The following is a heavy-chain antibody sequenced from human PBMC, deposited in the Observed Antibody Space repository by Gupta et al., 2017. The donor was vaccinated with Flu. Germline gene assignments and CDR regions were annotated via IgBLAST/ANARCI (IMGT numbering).Heavy chain of an antibody. J-gene: IGHJ4*02. CDR3: ARDTAQTPGMAVSGTDY. Sequence: ARNGVRQVPGKGMEWVSDISWSSGKTIYADSVKGRFTIYRDTAKKSLYLQMYSLRPEATALYSCARDTAQTPGMAVSGTDYWGQGTLVTVSS. CDR1: A. V-gene: IGHV3-9*01. CDR2: ISWSSGKT. D-gene: IGHD6-19*01.